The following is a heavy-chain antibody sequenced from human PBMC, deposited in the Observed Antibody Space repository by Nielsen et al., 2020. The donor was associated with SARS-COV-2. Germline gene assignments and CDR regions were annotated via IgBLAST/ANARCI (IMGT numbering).Heavy chain of an antibody. Sequence: WLRQPPGKGLEWVSVIYSGGSTYYADSVKGRFTISRDNSKNTLYLQMNSLRAEDTAVYYCAKDEGDYYDTSLYYYYYYGMDVWGQGTTVTVSS. CDR2: IYSGGST. D-gene: IGHD3-22*01. J-gene: IGHJ6*02. CDR3: AKDEGDYYDTSLYYYYYYGMDV. V-gene: IGHV3-53*01.